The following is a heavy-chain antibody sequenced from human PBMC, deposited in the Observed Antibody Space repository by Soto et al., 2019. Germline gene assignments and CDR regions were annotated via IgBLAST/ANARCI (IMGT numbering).Heavy chain of an antibody. Sequence: GGSLRLSSAASGFTFSDYYMSWVRQAPGRGLEWISYSSNSGTFARYATSVKGRFSISRDNANNSLYLEMNSLRVEDMAVYYCARSGDNFNVLDYWGQGTPVTVSS. V-gene: IGHV3-11*06. J-gene: IGHJ4*02. CDR1: GFTFSDYY. CDR3: ARSGDNFNVLDY. CDR2: SSNSGTFA. D-gene: IGHD1-1*01.